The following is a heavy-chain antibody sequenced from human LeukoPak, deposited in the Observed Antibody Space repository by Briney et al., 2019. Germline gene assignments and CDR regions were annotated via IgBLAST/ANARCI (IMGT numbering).Heavy chain of an antibody. J-gene: IGHJ4*02. CDR2: ISGSGDGT. D-gene: IGHD3-3*01. CDR1: GLTFNSYA. Sequence: HPGGSLRLSCVVSGLTFNSYAMSWVRQAPGKGLEWVSAISGSGDGTFYADSVKGRFTVSREKFKNMVYLQMNSLRAEDTAVYYCAKDSGVGSHYFDYWGQGTLVTVSS. CDR3: AKDSGVGSHYFDY. V-gene: IGHV3-23*01.